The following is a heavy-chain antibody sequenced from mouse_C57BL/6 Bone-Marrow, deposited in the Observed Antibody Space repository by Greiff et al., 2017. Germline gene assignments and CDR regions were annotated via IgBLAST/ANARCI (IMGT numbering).Heavy chain of an antibody. V-gene: IGHV5-4*03. J-gene: IGHJ4*01. CDR2: ISDGGSYT. CDR3: ARGVWLRDAMDY. Sequence: EVNVVESGGGLVKPGGSLKLSCAASGFTFSSYAMSWVRQTPEKRLEWVATISDGGSYTYYPDNVKGRFTISRDNAKNNLYLQMSHLKSEDTAMYYCARGVWLRDAMDYWGQGTSVTVSS. D-gene: IGHD2-2*01. CDR1: GFTFSSYA.